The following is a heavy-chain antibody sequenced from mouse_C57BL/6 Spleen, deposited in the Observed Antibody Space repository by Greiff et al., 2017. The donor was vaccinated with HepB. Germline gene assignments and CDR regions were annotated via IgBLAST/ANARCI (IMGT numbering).Heavy chain of an antibody. CDR3: ARRMVTTWDWYFDV. D-gene: IGHD2-2*01. CDR2: IYPGSGST. Sequence: QVQLQQPGAELVKPGASVKMSCKASGYTFTSYWITWVKQRPGQGLEWIGDIYPGSGSTNYNEKFKSKATLTVDTSSSTAYMQLSSLTSEDSAVYYCARRMVTTWDWYFDVWGTGTTVTVSS. CDR1: GYTFTSYW. J-gene: IGHJ1*03. V-gene: IGHV1-55*01.